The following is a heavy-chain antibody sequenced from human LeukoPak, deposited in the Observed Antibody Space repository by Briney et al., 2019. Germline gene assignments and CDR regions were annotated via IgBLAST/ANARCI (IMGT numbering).Heavy chain of an antibody. CDR3: AKGHPPMVRVLAGNYYIDY. CDR2: ISQSGGST. CDR1: GFTFSRYA. D-gene: IGHD3-10*01. V-gene: IGHV3-23*01. J-gene: IGHJ4*02. Sequence: GGSLTLLCAASGFTFSRYAMSWVRQATGEGLVWGLDISQSGGSTYYADSVKSRFTISIDKSKNTLYLKMNCLRAEDTAVYYCAKGHPPMVRVLAGNYYIDYWGQGTLVTVSS.